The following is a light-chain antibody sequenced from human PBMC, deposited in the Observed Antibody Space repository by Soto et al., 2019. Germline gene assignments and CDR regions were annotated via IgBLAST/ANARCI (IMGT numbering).Light chain of an antibody. Sequence: IPLTQSPSSLSASVGDRVTITCRASQGISSYLAWYQQKPGKAPKLLIYGASTLEGGVPFRFSGSGSGTDFTLIISSVQPEDFATYYCQHLNTYPITFGQGTRREIK. CDR2: GAS. J-gene: IGKJ5*01. CDR1: QGISSY. V-gene: IGKV1-9*01. CDR3: QHLNTYPIT.